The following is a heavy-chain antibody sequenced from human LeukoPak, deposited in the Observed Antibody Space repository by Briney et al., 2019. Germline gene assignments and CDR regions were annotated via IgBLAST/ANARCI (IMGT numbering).Heavy chain of an antibody. CDR3: ARGLTMVRGVPSPFDY. CDR2: IYYSGST. CDR1: GGSISSSSYY. Sequence: PSETLSLTCTVSGGSISSSSYYWGWLRQPPGKGLEWIGSIYYSGSTYYNPSLKSRVTISVDTSKNQFSLKLSSVTAADTAVYYCARGLTMVRGVPSPFDYWGQGTLVTVSS. V-gene: IGHV4-39*01. J-gene: IGHJ4*02. D-gene: IGHD3-10*01.